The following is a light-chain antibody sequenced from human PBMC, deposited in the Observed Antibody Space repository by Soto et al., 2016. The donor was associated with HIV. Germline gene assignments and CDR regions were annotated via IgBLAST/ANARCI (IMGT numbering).Light chain of an antibody. CDR1: HSVSRW. CDR2: KAS. Sequence: DIQMTQSPSTLSASVGDTVTITCRASHSVSRWLAWYQQKPGKAPKLLMSKASSLESGVPFRFSGSGSGTEFTLTISSLQPDDFATYFCQQSHNTLYTFGQGTKLEI. V-gene: IGKV1-5*03. CDR3: QQSHNTLYT. J-gene: IGKJ2*01.